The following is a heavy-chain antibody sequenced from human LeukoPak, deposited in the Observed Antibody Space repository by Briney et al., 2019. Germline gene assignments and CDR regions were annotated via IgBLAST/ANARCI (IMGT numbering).Heavy chain of an antibody. Sequence: SETLSLTCTVSGDSISSYYWSWIRQPPGKGLEWIGYIYYSGSTNYNPSLKSRVTISVDTSKNQFSLKLSSVTAADTAVYYCARALSGSSGYWGQGTLVTVSS. CDR1: GDSISSYY. V-gene: IGHV4-59*01. J-gene: IGHJ4*02. D-gene: IGHD1-26*01. CDR2: IYYSGST. CDR3: ARALSGSSGY.